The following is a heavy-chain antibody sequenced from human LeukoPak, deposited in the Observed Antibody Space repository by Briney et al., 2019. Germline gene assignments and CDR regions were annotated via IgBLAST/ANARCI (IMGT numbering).Heavy chain of an antibody. J-gene: IGHJ4*02. D-gene: IGHD2-2*01. Sequence: GGSLRFSGPVAGFTFISCSMNWVRQAPGKGLEGVSSISSISSDIYYADSVKGRFTISRANAKNSLYLQMNSLRAEDTAVYYCARGRGYCSSTSCFPEGAKLDYWGQGTLVTVSS. CDR1: GFTFISCS. CDR3: ARGRGYCSSTSCFPEGAKLDY. V-gene: IGHV3-21*01. CDR2: ISSISSDI.